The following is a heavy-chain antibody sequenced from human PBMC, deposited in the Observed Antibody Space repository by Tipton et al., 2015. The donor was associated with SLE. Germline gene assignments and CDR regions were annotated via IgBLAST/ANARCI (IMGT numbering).Heavy chain of an antibody. Sequence: QSGAEVKKPGASVKVSCKASGYTFTSYDINCVRQATGQRLVWMVWMNPKLGNTGYAQKFQGRVTMTRNTSISTAYMELSSLRSEGTAVYSCAKGSPLMEWLADDAFDFWGHGSMVTVSS. D-gene: IGHD6-19*01. CDR2: MNPKLGNT. CDR3: AKGSPLMEWLADDAFDF. CDR1: GYTFTSYD. J-gene: IGHJ3*01. V-gene: IGHV1-8*01.